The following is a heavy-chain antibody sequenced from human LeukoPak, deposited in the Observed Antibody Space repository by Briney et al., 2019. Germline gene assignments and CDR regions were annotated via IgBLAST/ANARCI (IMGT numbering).Heavy chain of an antibody. Sequence: SETLSLTCAVSGGSISTSNCYWVWLRRPPGTGLKGVGSIYYSANTYYNPSLKGRVTISVYTSKNSFSLKLSSVTAADAPLYSCARAYSSSWYARDSWG. CDR2: IYYSANT. J-gene: IGHJ6*01. V-gene: IGHV4-39*07. D-gene: IGHD6-13*01. CDR3: ARAYSSSWYARDS. CDR1: GGSISTSNCY.